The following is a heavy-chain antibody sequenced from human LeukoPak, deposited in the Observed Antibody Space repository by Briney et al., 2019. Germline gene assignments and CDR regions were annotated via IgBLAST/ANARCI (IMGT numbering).Heavy chain of an antibody. Sequence: GRSLRLSCAASGFTFSSYAMHWVRQAPGKGLEWVAVISYDGSNKYYADSVKGRFTISRDNSKNTLYLQMNGLRAEDTAVYYCARETTPHSYYYYYGMDVWGQGTTVTVSS. CDR3: ARETTPHSYYYYYGMDV. V-gene: IGHV3-30-3*01. CDR2: ISYDGSNK. J-gene: IGHJ6*02. D-gene: IGHD1-14*01. CDR1: GFTFSSYA.